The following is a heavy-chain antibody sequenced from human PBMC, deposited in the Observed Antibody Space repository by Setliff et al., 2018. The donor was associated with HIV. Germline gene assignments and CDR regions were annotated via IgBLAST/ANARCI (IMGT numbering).Heavy chain of an antibody. CDR1: GGSISDYY. Sequence: PSETLSLTCTVSGGSISDYYWSWIRQPPGKGLEWIGYIYTSGSTNYNPSLYSRVTISVDTSKNQFSLKLSSVTAADTAVYYCAQAYGSGSYYGYYYYYYYMDVWGKGTTVTVSS. V-gene: IGHV4-4*09. CDR3: AQAYGSGSYYGYYYYYYYMDV. D-gene: IGHD3-10*01. J-gene: IGHJ6*03. CDR2: IYTSGST.